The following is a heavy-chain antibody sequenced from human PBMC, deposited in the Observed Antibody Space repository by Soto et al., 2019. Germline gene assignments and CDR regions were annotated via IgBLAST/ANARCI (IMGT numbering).Heavy chain of an antibody. D-gene: IGHD6-19*01. CDR3: ASYSSGWYVVNY. CDR2: IYHSGTT. J-gene: IGHJ4*02. V-gene: IGHV4-31*03. Sequence: PSETLSLTCTVSGGSISSGGYYWSWIRQHPGKGLEWIGYIYHSGTTYYNPSLKSRVTISVDTSKNQFSLKLSSVTAADTAVYDCASYSSGWYVVNYWGQGTLVTVSS. CDR1: GGSISSGGYY.